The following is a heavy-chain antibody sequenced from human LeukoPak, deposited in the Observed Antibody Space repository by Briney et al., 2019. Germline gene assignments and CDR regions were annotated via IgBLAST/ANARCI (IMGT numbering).Heavy chain of an antibody. CDR2: ISSSGSTI. D-gene: IGHD3-22*01. J-gene: IGHJ5*02. CDR1: GFTFSSYE. Sequence: PGGSLRLSSAAAGFTFSSYEMNWVRQAPGKGLEWVSYISSSGSTIYYADSVKGRFTISRDNAKNSLYLQMNSLRAEDTAVYYCATVFSYYYDSSGYLTWGQGTLVTVSS. CDR3: ATVFSYYYDSSGYLT. V-gene: IGHV3-48*03.